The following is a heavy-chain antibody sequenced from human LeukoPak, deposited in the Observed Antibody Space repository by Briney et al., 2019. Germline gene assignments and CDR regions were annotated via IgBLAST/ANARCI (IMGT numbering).Heavy chain of an antibody. Sequence: QTGGSLRLSCAASGFTFSSYGMHWVRQAPGKGLEWVAFIRYDGSNKYYADSVKGRFTISRDNSKNTLYLQMNSLRAEDTAVYYCAKLPHTSTSCYADPFFCLSYWGQGTLVTVSS. J-gene: IGHJ4*02. V-gene: IGHV3-30*02. CDR3: AKLPHTSTSCYADPFFCLSY. D-gene: IGHD2-2*01. CDR2: IRYDGSNK. CDR1: GFTFSSYG.